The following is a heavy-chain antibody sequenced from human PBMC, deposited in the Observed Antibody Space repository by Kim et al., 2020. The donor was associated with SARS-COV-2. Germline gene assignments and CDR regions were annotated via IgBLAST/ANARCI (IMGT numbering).Heavy chain of an antibody. Sequence: GGSLRLSCAASGFTFSNYAMSWVRQAPGKGLEWVSAISGSGGNTNYADSVKDRFTISRDNSKNTLYVQMNSLRAEDTAVYYCAKDTYSSGWYGIDYWGQGALVTVSS. D-gene: IGHD6-19*01. CDR3: AKDTYSSGWYGIDY. V-gene: IGHV3-23*01. CDR2: ISGSGGNT. CDR1: GFTFSNYA. J-gene: IGHJ4*02.